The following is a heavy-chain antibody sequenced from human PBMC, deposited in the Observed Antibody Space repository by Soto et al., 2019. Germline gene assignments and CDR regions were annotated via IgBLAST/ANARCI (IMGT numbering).Heavy chain of an antibody. J-gene: IGHJ4*02. CDR1: GYTFTSYA. CDR2: INAGNGNT. D-gene: IGHD2-8*01. CDR3: ARGKGLYVGRH. Sequence: QVHLVQSGAEDKKPGASVKVSCKASGYTFTSYAMHWVRQAPGQRLEWMGWINAGNGNTKYSQKFQGRVTITRDTSASTAYMELSSLTSEDTAVYYCARGKGLYVGRHWGKGTLVTVSS. V-gene: IGHV1-3*05.